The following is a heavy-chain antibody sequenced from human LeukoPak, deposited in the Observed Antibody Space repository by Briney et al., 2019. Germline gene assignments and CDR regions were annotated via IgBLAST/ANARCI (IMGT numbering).Heavy chain of an antibody. CDR3: ARLGSYWGAFDY. Sequence: PSETLSLTCTVSGGSISSYYWSWIRQPPGKGLEWIGYIYYSGSTNYNPSLKSRVTISVGTSKNQFSLKLSSVTAADTAVYYCARLGSYWGAFDYWGQGTLVTVSS. CDR2: IYYSGST. V-gene: IGHV4-59*01. J-gene: IGHJ4*02. CDR1: GGSISSYY. D-gene: IGHD3-10*01.